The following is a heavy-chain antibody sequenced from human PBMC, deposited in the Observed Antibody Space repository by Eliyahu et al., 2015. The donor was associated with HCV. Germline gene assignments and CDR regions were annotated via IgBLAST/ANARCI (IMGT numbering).Heavy chain of an antibody. J-gene: IGHJ3*02. CDR1: GFXFSSYS. Sequence: EVQLVESGGGLVQPGGSLRLSCAASGFXFSSYSMNWVRQAPGKGLEWVSYISRXSSSTIYYADSVKGRFTISRDNAKNSLYLQMNSLRAEDTAVYYCARDRTQFCWGGGGDCYDAFDIWGQGTMVTVSS. CDR3: ARDRTQFCWGGGGDCYDAFDI. D-gene: IGHD2-21*02. V-gene: IGHV3-48*01. CDR2: ISRXSSSTI.